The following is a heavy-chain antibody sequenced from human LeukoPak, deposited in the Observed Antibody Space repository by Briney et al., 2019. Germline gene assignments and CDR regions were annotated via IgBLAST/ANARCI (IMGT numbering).Heavy chain of an antibody. CDR3: VRALLGTSDY. D-gene: IGHD7-27*01. V-gene: IGHV3-74*01. CDR2: INPVGSIT. J-gene: IGHJ4*02. Sequence: GGSLRLSCAASGFTFSTSWMHWVRQVPGKGLVWVSRINPVGSITNYADSVKGQFTISRDNANNMLYLLMNSLRVDDTAVYYCVRALLGTSDYWGQGTLVTVSS. CDR1: GFTFSTSW.